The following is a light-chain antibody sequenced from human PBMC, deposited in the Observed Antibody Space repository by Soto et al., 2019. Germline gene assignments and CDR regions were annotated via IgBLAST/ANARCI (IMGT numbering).Light chain of an antibody. J-gene: IGKJ2*01. Sequence: EIVLTQSPGTLSLSPGERATLSCRASQSVSSTYLAWYQQKPGQAPRLIIYVAYSRATDIPDRFSVSGAGTDLTLTISSLEPEDFEVNYCQQYGSPPLYTFGQGTKLEIK. V-gene: IGKV3-20*01. CDR3: QQYGSPPLYT. CDR2: VAY. CDR1: QSVSSTY.